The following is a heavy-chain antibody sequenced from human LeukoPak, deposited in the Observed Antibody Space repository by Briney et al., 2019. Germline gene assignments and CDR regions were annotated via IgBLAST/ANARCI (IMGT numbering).Heavy chain of an antibody. Sequence: ASVKVSCKASGGTFSSYAISWVRQAPGQGLEWMGRIIPILGIANYAQKFQGRVTITADKSTSTAYMELSSLRSEDTAVYYCARDHSAYRGGDCYPYYFDYWGQGTLVTVSS. CDR1: GGTFSSYA. D-gene: IGHD2-21*02. V-gene: IGHV1-69*04. CDR2: IIPILGIA. CDR3: ARDHSAYRGGDCYPYYFDY. J-gene: IGHJ4*02.